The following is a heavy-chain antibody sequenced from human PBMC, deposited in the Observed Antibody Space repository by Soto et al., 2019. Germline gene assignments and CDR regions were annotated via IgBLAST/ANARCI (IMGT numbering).Heavy chain of an antibody. CDR2: INHSGST. V-gene: IGHV4-34*01. D-gene: IGHD2-15*01. J-gene: IGHJ5*02. CDR3: ARAPVADLIGFDP. CDR1: GGSFSGYY. Sequence: QVQLQQWGAGLLKPSETLSLTCAVYGGSFSGYYWSWIRPPPGKGLEWIGEINHSGSTNYNPSLKSRVTISVDTSKNQFSLKLSSVTAADTAVYYCARAPVADLIGFDPWGQGTLVTVSS.